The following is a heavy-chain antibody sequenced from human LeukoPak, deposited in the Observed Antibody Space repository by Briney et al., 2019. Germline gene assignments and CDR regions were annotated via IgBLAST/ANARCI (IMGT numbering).Heavy chain of an antibody. Sequence: GASVKVSCTASGYTFTSYGISSVRQAPGQGLECMGWISAYNGKTNYAQKLQGRVTITTDTSTSTANTELRSLRSHAPARYYFARDANIRYFDWLLPLDCGGQGTLGTVS. J-gene: IGHJ4*02. CDR3: ARDANIRYFDWLLPLDC. D-gene: IGHD3-9*01. CDR2: ISAYNGKT. V-gene: IGHV1-18*01. CDR1: GYTFTSYG.